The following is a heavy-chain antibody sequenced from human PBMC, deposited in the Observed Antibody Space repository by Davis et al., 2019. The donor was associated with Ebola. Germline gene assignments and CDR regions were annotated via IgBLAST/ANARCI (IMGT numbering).Heavy chain of an antibody. V-gene: IGHV5-51*01. CDR3: ARSGYSSSWYGSLYYYGMDV. J-gene: IGHJ6*02. Sequence: GGSLRLSCKGSGYTFTSYWIGWVRQMPGKGLEWMGIIYPGDSDTRYSPSFQGQVTISADKSISTAYLQWSSLKASDTAMYYCARSGYSSSWYGSLYYYGMDVWGQGATVTVSS. CDR1: GYTFTSYW. CDR2: IYPGDSDT. D-gene: IGHD6-13*01.